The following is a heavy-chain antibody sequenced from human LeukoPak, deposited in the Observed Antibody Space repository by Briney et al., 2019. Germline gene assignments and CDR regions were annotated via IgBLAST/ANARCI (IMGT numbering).Heavy chain of an antibody. V-gene: IGHV3-30*02. Sequence: GGSLRLSCAASGFIFSNYAVHWGRQAPGKGLEWVAFIRYDGSNKYYADSVKGRFTISRDNSKNTLYLQMNSLRAEDTAVYYCAKGRDGSGSYSPFDYWGQGTLVTVSS. D-gene: IGHD3-10*01. J-gene: IGHJ4*02. CDR3: AKGRDGSGSYSPFDY. CDR2: IRYDGSNK. CDR1: GFIFSNYA.